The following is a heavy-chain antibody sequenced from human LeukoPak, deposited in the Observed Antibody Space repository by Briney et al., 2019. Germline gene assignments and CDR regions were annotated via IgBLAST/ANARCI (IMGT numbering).Heavy chain of an antibody. CDR2: ISSSSSYI. J-gene: IGHJ5*02. CDR3: ARSRGCSSTSCYVNWFDP. D-gene: IGHD2-2*01. Sequence: PGGSLRLSCAASGFTFSSYSLKWVRQAPGKGLEWVSSISSSSSYIYYADSVKGRFTISRDNAKNSLYLQMNSLRAEDTAVYYCARSRGCSSTSCYVNWFDPWGQGTLVTVSS. CDR1: GFTFSSYS. V-gene: IGHV3-21*01.